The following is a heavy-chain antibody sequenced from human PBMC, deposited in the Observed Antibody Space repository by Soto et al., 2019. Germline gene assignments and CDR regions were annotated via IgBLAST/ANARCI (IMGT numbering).Heavy chain of an antibody. D-gene: IGHD3-10*01. J-gene: IGHJ6*02. CDR1: GFTFSDYY. Sequence: PEGSLRLSCAASGFTFSDYYMSWIRQAPGKGLEWVSYISSSGSTIYYADPVKGRSTISRDNAKNSLYLQMNSLRADDTAVYYCARVVDGTLVRGVIITRPGYEDYGMDVWGQGTTVTVSS. V-gene: IGHV3-11*01. CDR3: ARVVDGTLVRGVIITRPGYEDYGMDV. CDR2: ISSSGSTI.